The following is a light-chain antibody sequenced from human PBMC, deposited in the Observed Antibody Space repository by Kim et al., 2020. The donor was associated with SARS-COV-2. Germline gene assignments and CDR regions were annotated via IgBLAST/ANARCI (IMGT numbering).Light chain of an antibody. CDR2: GAS. J-gene: IGKJ1*01. Sequence: SPGGRATLSCRASQSVSSSNLAWYQQKPGQRPTLLIYGASNRATGIADRFSGSGSGTDFTLTISRLEPEDFVVYFCQQYGSSPWTFGQGTKVDIK. CDR3: QQYGSSPWT. V-gene: IGKV3-20*01. CDR1: QSVSSSN.